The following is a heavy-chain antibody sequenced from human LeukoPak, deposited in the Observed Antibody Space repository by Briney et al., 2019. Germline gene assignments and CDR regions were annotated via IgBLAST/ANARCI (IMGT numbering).Heavy chain of an antibody. CDR3: ARDNSVGETAWWFDP. V-gene: IGHV1-18*01. CDR1: GYTFTSYG. J-gene: IGHJ5*02. CDR2: ISAYNGNT. D-gene: IGHD1-26*01. Sequence: GASVKVSCKASGYTFTSYGISWVRQAPGQGLEWMGWISAYNGNTNYAQKLQGRVTMTTDTSTSTAYMELRSLRSDDTAMYYCARDNSVGETAWWFDPWGQGTLVTVSS.